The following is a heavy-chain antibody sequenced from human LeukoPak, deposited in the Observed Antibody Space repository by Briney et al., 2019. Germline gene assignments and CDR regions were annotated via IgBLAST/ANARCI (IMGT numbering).Heavy chain of an antibody. D-gene: IGHD7-27*01. V-gene: IGHV3-23*01. J-gene: IGHJ4*02. CDR2: ISGSGGST. CDR1: GFTFSSYA. Sequence: GGSLRLSCAASGFTFSSYAMSWVRQGPGKGLEWVSGISGSGGSTLHTDSVKGRFTLSRDNSKNTMFLQMNSLRAEDTAAYYCAKSKNWGYKDFFDYWGQGTLVTVSS. CDR3: AKSKNWGYKDFFDY.